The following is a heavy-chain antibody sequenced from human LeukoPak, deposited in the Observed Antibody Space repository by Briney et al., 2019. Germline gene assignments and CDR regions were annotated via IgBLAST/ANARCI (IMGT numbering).Heavy chain of an antibody. D-gene: IGHD3-16*01. Sequence: GASVKVSCKVSGYTLTELSMHWVRQAPGKGLEWMGGFDPEDGETIYAQKFQGRVTMTEDTSTDTAYMELSSLRSEDTAMYYCARGPALHKNWVGGRWFDPWGQGTLVTVSS. CDR2: FDPEDGET. J-gene: IGHJ5*02. V-gene: IGHV1-24*01. CDR1: GYTLTELS. CDR3: ARGPALHKNWVGGRWFDP.